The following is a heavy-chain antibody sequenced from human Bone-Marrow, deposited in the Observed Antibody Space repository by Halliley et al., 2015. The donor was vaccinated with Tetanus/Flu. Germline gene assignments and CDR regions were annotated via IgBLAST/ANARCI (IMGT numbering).Heavy chain of an antibody. D-gene: IGHD4-17*01. Sequence: VAVISDDGTQKNYADSVKGRFTISRDNSKNTVSLQVNSLRAEDTAVYYCAKDLRGIYYGFDYWGQGALVTVPS. CDR2: ISDDGTQK. V-gene: IGHV3-30*18. J-gene: IGHJ4*02. CDR3: AKDLRGIYYGFDY.